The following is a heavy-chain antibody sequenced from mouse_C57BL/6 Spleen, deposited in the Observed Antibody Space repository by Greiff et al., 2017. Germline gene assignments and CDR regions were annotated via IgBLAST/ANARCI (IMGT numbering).Heavy chain of an antibody. Sequence: QVQLKQSGPELVKPGASVKISCKASGYSFTSYYIHWVKQRPGQGLEWIGWIYPGSGNTKYNEKFKGKATLTADTSSSTAYMQLSSLTSEDSAVYYCARSIYDGYYYAMDYWGQGTSVTVSS. CDR1: GYSFTSYY. J-gene: IGHJ4*01. D-gene: IGHD2-3*01. CDR3: ARSIYDGYYYAMDY. V-gene: IGHV1-66*01. CDR2: IYPGSGNT.